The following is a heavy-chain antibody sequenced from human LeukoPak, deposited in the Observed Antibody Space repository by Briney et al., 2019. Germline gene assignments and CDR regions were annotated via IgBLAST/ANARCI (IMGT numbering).Heavy chain of an antibody. CDR3: ARDIVVVPGGWFDP. CDR1: GGSFSGYY. D-gene: IGHD2-2*01. V-gene: IGHV4-34*01. J-gene: IGHJ5*02. CDR2: INHSGGT. Sequence: SETLSLTCAVYGGSFSGYYWSWIRQPPGKGLEWIGEINHSGGTNYNPSLKSRVTISVDTSKNQFSLKLSSVTAADTAVYYCARDIVVVPGGWFDPWGQGTLVTVSS.